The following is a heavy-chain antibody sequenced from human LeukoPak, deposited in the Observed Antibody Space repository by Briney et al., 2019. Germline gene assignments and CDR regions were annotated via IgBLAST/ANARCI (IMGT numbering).Heavy chain of an antibody. CDR1: GFTFSSHA. V-gene: IGHV3-23*01. D-gene: IGHD6-19*01. CDR2: ISGSGGST. CDR3: AKEDGYLGIAVAGSYFDY. J-gene: IGHJ4*02. Sequence: PGGSLRLSCAASGFTFSSHAMTWVRQAPGKGLEWVSGISGSGGSTDYADSVKCRFTISRDNSKNTLYLQMNSLRAEDTAVHYCAKEDGYLGIAVAGSYFDYWGQGTLVTVSS.